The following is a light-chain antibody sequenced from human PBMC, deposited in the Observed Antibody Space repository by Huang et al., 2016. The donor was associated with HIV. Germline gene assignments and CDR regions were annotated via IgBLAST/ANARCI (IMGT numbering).Light chain of an antibody. CDR2: GAS. CDR3: QQYNNWPQVT. J-gene: IGKJ2*01. Sequence: EIVLPQSPATLSVFPGERATLSCRASQSVSGNLAWYQQKPGQAPRVLIHGASTRATGIPPKFSGSGSGTEFTLTISRLEPEDFAVYYCQQYNNWPQVTFGQGTKLEIK. V-gene: IGKV3-15*01. CDR1: QSVSGN.